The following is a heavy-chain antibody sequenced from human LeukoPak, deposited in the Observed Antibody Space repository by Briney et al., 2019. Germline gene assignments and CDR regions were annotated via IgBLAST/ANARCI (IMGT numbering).Heavy chain of an antibody. J-gene: IGHJ6*02. Sequence: PGGSLRLSCAASGFTFSSYGMHWVRQAPGKGLEWVAFIRYDGSNKYYADSVKGRFTISRDNSKNTLYLQMNSLRAEDTAVYYCAKSNIVVVVAAIREAPTDVWGQGTTVTVSS. CDR2: IRYDGSNK. CDR1: GFTFSSYG. V-gene: IGHV3-30*02. CDR3: AKSNIVVVVAAIREAPTDV. D-gene: IGHD2-15*01.